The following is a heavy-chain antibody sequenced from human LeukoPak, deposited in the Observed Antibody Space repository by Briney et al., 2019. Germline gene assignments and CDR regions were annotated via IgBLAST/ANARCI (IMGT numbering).Heavy chain of an antibody. Sequence: ASVKVSCTASGYTFTSYGISWVRQAPGQGLEWMGWISAYNGNTNYAQKLQGRVTMTTDTSTSTAYMELRSLRSDDTAVYYCARVRDIVVVPAALWFDPWGQGTLVTVSS. CDR3: ARVRDIVVVPAALWFDP. CDR2: ISAYNGNT. CDR1: GYTFTSYG. J-gene: IGHJ5*02. V-gene: IGHV1-18*01. D-gene: IGHD2-2*01.